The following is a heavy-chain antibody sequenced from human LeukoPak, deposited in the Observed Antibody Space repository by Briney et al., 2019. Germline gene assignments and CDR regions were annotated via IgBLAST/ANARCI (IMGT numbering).Heavy chain of an antibody. CDR3: ARASYYYDSSGYYSTGYYYYGMDV. V-gene: IGHV1-69*13. Sequence: EASVKVSCKASGGTFSSYAISWVRQAPGQGLEWMGGIIPIFGTANYAQKFQGRVTITADESTSTAYMELSSLRSEDTAVYYCARASYYYDSSGYYSTGYYYYGMDVWGQGTTVTVSS. CDR2: IIPIFGTA. D-gene: IGHD3-22*01. CDR1: GGTFSSYA. J-gene: IGHJ6*02.